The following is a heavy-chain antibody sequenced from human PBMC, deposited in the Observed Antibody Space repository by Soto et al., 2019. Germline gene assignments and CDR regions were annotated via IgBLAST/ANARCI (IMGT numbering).Heavy chain of an antibody. J-gene: IGHJ6*02. V-gene: IGHV3-23*01. CDR3: ARDWTGDTCPCLDV. CDR1: GFTFSNYA. Sequence: EVQLLESGGGLVQPGGSLRLSFEAAGFTFSNYALTWVRQSPGKGLEWVSTFSGSGGSTYYADSVRGRFTISRDNSKNTLFLQMNSLRVEDTAIYYCARDWTGDTCPCLDVWGQGTTVSVSS. D-gene: IGHD3-3*01. CDR2: FSGSGGST.